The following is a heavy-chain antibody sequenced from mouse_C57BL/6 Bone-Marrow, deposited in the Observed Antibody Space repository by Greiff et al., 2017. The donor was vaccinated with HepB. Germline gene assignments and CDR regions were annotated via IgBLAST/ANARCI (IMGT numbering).Heavy chain of an antibody. Sequence: EVKLEESGGGLVKPGGSLKLSCAASGFTFSDYGMHWVRQAPEKGLEWVAYISSGSSTIYYADTVKGRFTISRDNAKNTLFLQMTSLRSEDTAMYYCARSGGTDFDYWGQGTTLTVSS. V-gene: IGHV5-17*01. CDR3: ARSGGTDFDY. D-gene: IGHD1-1*02. CDR2: ISSGSSTI. J-gene: IGHJ2*01. CDR1: GFTFSDYG.